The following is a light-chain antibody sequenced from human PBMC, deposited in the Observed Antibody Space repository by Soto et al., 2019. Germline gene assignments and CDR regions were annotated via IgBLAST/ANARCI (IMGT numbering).Light chain of an antibody. J-gene: IGLJ1*01. Sequence: QSVLTQPPSVSGAPGQRVTISCTGSSSNIGAGYDVHWYQQLPGTAPKLLIYGNSNRPSGVPDRFSGSKSGTSASLAITGLQAEDEADYYCQSYDSSLSGRYVFGTGTMLTVL. CDR3: QSYDSSLSGRYV. CDR1: SSNIGAGYD. V-gene: IGLV1-40*01. CDR2: GNS.